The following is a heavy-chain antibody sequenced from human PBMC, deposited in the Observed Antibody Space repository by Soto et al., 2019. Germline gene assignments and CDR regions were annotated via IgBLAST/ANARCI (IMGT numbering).Heavy chain of an antibody. CDR3: AAELGNTGYDGHDY. D-gene: IGHD5-12*01. Sequence: QVQLVESGGGVVQPGRSLRLSCAASGLTFSRYAMHCVRQAPGKGLEWVAVIIYDGSNKHYADSVQGRFTISRDNSKNTLYLQMTSLRAEDTAVYYCAAELGNTGYDGHDYWGQGTLVTVSS. V-gene: IGHV3-30*04. J-gene: IGHJ4*02. CDR2: IIYDGSNK. CDR1: GLTFSRYA.